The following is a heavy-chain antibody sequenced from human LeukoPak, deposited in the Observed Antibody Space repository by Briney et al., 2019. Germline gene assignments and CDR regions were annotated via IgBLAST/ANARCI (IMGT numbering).Heavy chain of an antibody. J-gene: IGHJ4*02. D-gene: IGHD6-13*01. CDR1: GGSFSGCY. CDR2: INHSGST. Sequence: PSETLSLTCAVYGGSFSGCYWSWIRQPPGKGLEWIGEINHSGSTNYNPSLRSRVTISVDTSKNQFSLKLSSVTAADTAVYYCARQAIAAAEPDYFDYWGQGTLVTVSS. CDR3: ARQAIAAAEPDYFDY. V-gene: IGHV4-34*01.